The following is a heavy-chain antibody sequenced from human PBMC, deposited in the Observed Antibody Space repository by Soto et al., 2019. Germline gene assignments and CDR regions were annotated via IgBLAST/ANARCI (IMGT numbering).Heavy chain of an antibody. V-gene: IGHV3-30*18. J-gene: IGHJ4*02. Sequence: GGSLRLSCAASGFTFSSYGMHWVRQAPGKGLEWVAVISYDGSNKYYADSVKGRFTISRDNSKNTLYLQMNSLGAEDTAVYYCAKDVGSGCPDYWGQGTLVTVSS. D-gene: IGHD6-19*01. CDR2: ISYDGSNK. CDR3: AKDVGSGCPDY. CDR1: GFTFSSYG.